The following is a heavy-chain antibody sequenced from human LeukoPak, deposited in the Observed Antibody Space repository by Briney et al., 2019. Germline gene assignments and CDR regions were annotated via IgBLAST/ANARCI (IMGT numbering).Heavy chain of an antibody. CDR3: AREGRIMGATIDY. V-gene: IGHV3-30*07. Sequence: QPGRSLRLSCAASGFTFSSYAMHWVRQAPGKGLEWVAVISYDGSNKYYADSVKGRFTISRDNAKNTLYLQMDSLRAEDTAVYYCAREGRIMGATIDYWGQGALVNVSS. D-gene: IGHD1-26*01. CDR2: ISYDGSNK. J-gene: IGHJ4*02. CDR1: GFTFSSYA.